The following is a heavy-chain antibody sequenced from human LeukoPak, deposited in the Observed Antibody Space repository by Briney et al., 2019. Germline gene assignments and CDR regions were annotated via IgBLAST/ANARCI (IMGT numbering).Heavy chain of an antibody. J-gene: IGHJ5*02. CDR2: INHSGST. CDR3: ARVVDGYWFDP. D-gene: IGHD3/OR15-3a*01. V-gene: IGHV4-34*01. Sequence: MSSETLSLTCAVYGGSFSGYSWSWIRQVPGKGLEWIGEINHSGSTNYNPSLKSRVIISVDTSKNQISLKVRSATAADTAVYYCARVVDGYWFDPWGHGTLVTVSS. CDR1: GGSFSGYS.